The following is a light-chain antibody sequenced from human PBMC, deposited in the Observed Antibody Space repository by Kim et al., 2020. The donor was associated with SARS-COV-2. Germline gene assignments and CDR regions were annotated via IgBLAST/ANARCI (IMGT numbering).Light chain of an antibody. CDR1: QSISSY. J-gene: IGKJ2*01. CDR2: DAS. Sequence: SLSPGERATLSGRASQSISSYLAWYQQKPGQTPRLLIDDASNRATGIPARFSGSGSGADFTLTISSLEPEDSAVFYCQQRYNWPYTFGQGTKLEI. CDR3: QQRYNWPYT. V-gene: IGKV3-11*01.